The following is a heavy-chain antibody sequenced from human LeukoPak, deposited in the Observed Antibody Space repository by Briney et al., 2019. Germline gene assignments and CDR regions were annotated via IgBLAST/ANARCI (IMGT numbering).Heavy chain of an antibody. Sequence: SVKVSCKASGGTFSSYAISWVRRAPGHGLEWTGGIIPIFGTANYAQKFQGRVTITADESTSTAYMELSSLRSEDTAVYYCARGVGSSGWSYFDYWGQGTLVTVSS. J-gene: IGHJ4*02. CDR3: ARGVGSSGWSYFDY. V-gene: IGHV1-69*13. D-gene: IGHD6-19*01. CDR2: IIPIFGTA. CDR1: GGTFSSYA.